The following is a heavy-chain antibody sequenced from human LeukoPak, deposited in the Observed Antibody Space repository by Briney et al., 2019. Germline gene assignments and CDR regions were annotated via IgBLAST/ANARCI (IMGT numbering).Heavy chain of an antibody. V-gene: IGHV3-11*01. CDR1: GFTFSDYY. D-gene: IGHD5-18*01. Sequence: GGSLRLSCAASGFTFSDYYMSWIRQAPGKGLEWVSYISSSGSTIYYADFGKGRFTISRDNAKNSLYLQMNSLRAEDTAVYYCARDSYMGLFDYWGQGTLVTVSS. J-gene: IGHJ4*02. CDR2: ISSSGSTI. CDR3: ARDSYMGLFDY.